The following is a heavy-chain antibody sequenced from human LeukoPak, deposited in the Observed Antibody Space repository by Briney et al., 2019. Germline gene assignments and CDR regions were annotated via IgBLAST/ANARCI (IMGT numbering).Heavy chain of an antibody. J-gene: IGHJ4*02. CDR2: FDPEDGET. Sequence: ASVKVSCKVSGYTLTELSMHWVRQAPGKGLEWMGGFDPEDGETIYAQKFQGRVTMTEDTSTDTAYIELSSLRSEDTAVYYCATACSGGSCPLDYWGQGTLVTVSS. V-gene: IGHV1-24*01. CDR1: GYTLTELS. CDR3: ATACSGGSCPLDY. D-gene: IGHD2-15*01.